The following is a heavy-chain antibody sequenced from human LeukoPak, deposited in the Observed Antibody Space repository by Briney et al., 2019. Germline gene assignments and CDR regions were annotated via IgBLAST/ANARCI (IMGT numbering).Heavy chain of an antibody. D-gene: IGHD3-10*01. CDR1: GFTFSSYA. J-gene: IGHJ4*02. CDR2: ISGSGGST. V-gene: IGHV3-23*01. Sequence: GGSLRLSCAASGFTFSSYAMSWVRQAPGKGLEWVSAISGSGGSTYYADSVKGRFTISRDNSKNTLYLQMNSLRVEDTAVYYCAKAPWYYYGSGSYCDYWGQGTLVTVSS. CDR3: AKAPWYYYGSGSYCDY.